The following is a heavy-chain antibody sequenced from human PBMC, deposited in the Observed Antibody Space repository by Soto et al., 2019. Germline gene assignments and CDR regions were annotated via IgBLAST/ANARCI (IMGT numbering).Heavy chain of an antibody. Sequence: QVQLQESGPGLVKPSETLSLTCTVSGGSISRYYWSWIRQPPGKGLEWIGYIYYSGSTNYNPSLKSRVTISVDTSKNQFSLKLNSVTAADTAVYYCARGPGYSYGYDYYFHGMDVWGQGTTVTVSS. J-gene: IGHJ6*02. CDR3: ARGPGYSYGYDYYFHGMDV. CDR2: IYYSGST. CDR1: GGSISRYY. D-gene: IGHD5-18*01. V-gene: IGHV4-59*01.